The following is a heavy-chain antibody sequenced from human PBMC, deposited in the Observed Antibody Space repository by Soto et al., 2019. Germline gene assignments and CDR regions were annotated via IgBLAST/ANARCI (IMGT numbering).Heavy chain of an antibody. J-gene: IGHJ4*02. Sequence: PSETLSLTCTVSGGSISSSSDYWGWIRQPPGKGLEWIGSIYYSGSTYYNPSLKSRVTISVDTSKNQFSLKLSSVTAADTAVYYCARHPMATFQLYYFDYWGQGTLVTVSS. CDR3: ARHPMATFQLYYFDY. V-gene: IGHV4-39*01. CDR1: GGSISSSSDY. CDR2: IYYSGST.